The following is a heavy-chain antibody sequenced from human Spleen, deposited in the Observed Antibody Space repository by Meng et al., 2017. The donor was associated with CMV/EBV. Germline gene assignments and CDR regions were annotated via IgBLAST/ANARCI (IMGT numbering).Heavy chain of an antibody. CDR2: IYYSGST. Sequence: SETLSLTCTVSGGSISSSAYYWGWIRQPPGKGLEWIGSIYYSGSTYYNPSLKSRVTISVDTSKNQFSLKLSSVTAADTAVYYCAREGDRYSSSSLTYYYYYGMDVWGQGTTVTVSS. CDR3: AREGDRYSSSSLTYYYYYGMDV. D-gene: IGHD6-6*01. J-gene: IGHJ6*02. CDR1: GGSISSSAYY. V-gene: IGHV4-39*07.